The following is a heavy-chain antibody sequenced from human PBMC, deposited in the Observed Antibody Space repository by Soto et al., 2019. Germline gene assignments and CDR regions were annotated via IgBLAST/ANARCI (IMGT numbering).Heavy chain of an antibody. Sequence: QVQLVESGGGVVQPGRSLRLSCAASGFTFSSYGMHWVRQAPGKGLEWVAVISYDGSNKYYADSVKGRFTISRDNSKNTLYLQMNGLRAEDTAVYYCAKGPAIVLVPAAMNSYYGMDVWGQGTTVTVSS. CDR1: GFTFSSYG. CDR2: ISYDGSNK. V-gene: IGHV3-30*18. D-gene: IGHD2-2*01. CDR3: AKGPAIVLVPAAMNSYYGMDV. J-gene: IGHJ6*02.